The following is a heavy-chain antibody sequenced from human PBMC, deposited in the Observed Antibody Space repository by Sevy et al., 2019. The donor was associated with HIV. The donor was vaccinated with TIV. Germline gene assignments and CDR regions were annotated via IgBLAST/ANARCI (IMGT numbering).Heavy chain of an antibody. CDR3: AGENAWGRGYS. J-gene: IGHJ4*02. CDR2: IYHSGST. D-gene: IGHD1-26*01. CDR1: GYSIISGYY. V-gene: IGHV4-38-2*01. Sequence: SETLSLTCGVSGYSIISGYYWGWIRQPPGKGLEWIGSIYHSGSTYYNPSLKSRVTISVDTSKNQFSLKLSSVTAADTAMYYCAGENAWGRGYSWGQGTLVTVSS.